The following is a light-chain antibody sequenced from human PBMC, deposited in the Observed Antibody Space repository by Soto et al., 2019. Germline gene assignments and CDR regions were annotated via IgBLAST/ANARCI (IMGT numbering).Light chain of an antibody. CDR3: CSFSGSPYV. V-gene: IGLV2-11*01. CDR2: DVS. Sequence: QSVLTQPRSVSGSPGQSVTISCTRTSSDVGGYNYVSWYQQHPGKAPKLMIYDVSKRPSGVSDRFSGSKSGNTASLTISGLQAEDEADYYCCSFSGSPYVFGTGTKVTAL. J-gene: IGLJ1*01. CDR1: SSDVGGYNY.